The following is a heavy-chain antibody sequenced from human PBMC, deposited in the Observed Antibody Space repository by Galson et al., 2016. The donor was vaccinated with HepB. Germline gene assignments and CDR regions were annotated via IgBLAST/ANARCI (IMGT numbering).Heavy chain of an antibody. J-gene: IGHJ5*02. V-gene: IGHV3-7*01. CDR2: IKEDGSET. Sequence: SLRLSCAASGFSFSTYWVAWVRQAPGKGLEWVANIKEDGSETFYADSVKGRFSISRDNAKNSVYLQMNSLRAEDTAVYYCARDSFTIFGVTPNWFDPWGQGTLVTVSS. CDR3: ARDSFTIFGVTPNWFDP. CDR1: GFSFSTYW. D-gene: IGHD3-3*01.